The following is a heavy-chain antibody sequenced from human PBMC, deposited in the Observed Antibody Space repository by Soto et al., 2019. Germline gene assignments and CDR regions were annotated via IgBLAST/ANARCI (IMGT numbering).Heavy chain of an antibody. V-gene: IGHV4-31*03. J-gene: IGHJ1*01. CDR1: SGSISSGGNY. CDR2: IYYSGST. CDR3: ASAFMLGYCSGGTCYRHFQH. Sequence: QVQLQESGPGLVKPSQTLSLTCTVSSGSISSGGNYWSWIRQHPGKGLGWIGYIYYSGSTHYNPSLKSRVTILVATSKNQFSLKLSSVTAADTAVYYGASAFMLGYCSGGTCYRHFQHWGQGTLVTVSS. D-gene: IGHD2-15*01.